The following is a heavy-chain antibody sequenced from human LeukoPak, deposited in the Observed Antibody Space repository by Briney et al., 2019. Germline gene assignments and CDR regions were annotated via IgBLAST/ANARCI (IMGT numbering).Heavy chain of an antibody. V-gene: IGHV3-23*01. CDR2: ITGSGGNT. J-gene: IGHJ4*02. CDR1: GFTFTNYA. D-gene: IGHD3-9*01. Sequence: GGSLRLSCAASGFTFTNYAMSWVRQAPGKGLEWVSAITGSGGNTYYADSVKGRFTISRDNSKNTVFLQMNSLRAEDTAVYYCAKWGDYDVLTGYYVSDYWGQGTLVTVSS. CDR3: AKWGDYDVLTGYYVSDY.